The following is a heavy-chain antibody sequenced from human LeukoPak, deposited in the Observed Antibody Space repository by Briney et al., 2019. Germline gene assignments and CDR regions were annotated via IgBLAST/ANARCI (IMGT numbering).Heavy chain of an antibody. CDR3: ARHVYGRHQLQAYHFDY. CDR2: MYKSGST. D-gene: IGHD2-2*01. V-gene: IGHV4-38-2*01. J-gene: IGHJ4*02. Sequence: AETLSLTCDVSGYSISSGHYWGWIRQSPGKGLEWIASMYKSGSTYFKSPLKSRVTISLDTPKNQFSLTLNSVTAADTAVYYCARHVYGRHQLQAYHFDYWGQGILVTVSS. CDR1: GYSISSGHY.